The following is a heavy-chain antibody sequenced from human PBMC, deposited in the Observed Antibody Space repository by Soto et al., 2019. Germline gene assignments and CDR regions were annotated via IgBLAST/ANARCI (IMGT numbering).Heavy chain of an antibody. D-gene: IGHD3-10*01. Sequence: ASVKVSCKSSGYPFNTYYLHWVRQAPGQGLEWMGMIHPSDGGSTYAQKFQGRVTITRDTSASTAYMELSSLRSEDTAVYYCARTYGSGKFSAFDIWGQGTMVTV. CDR2: IHPSDGGS. J-gene: IGHJ3*02. CDR1: GYPFNTYY. V-gene: IGHV1-46*02. CDR3: ARTYGSGKFSAFDI.